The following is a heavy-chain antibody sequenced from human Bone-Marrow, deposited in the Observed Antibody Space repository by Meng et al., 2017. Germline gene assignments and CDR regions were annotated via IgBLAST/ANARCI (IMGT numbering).Heavy chain of an antibody. D-gene: IGHD3-22*01. CDR2: INSDGSST. CDR1: GFTFSSYW. J-gene: IGHJ4*02. Sequence: EGESGGSGGGLVQPGGSLRLSCAASGFTFSSYWMHWVRQAPGKGLVWVSRINSDGSSTSYADSVKGRFTISRDNAKNTLYLQMNSLRAEDTAVYYCARDPYYYDSSGYYDYWGQGTLVTVSS. CDR3: ARDPYYYDSSGYYDY. V-gene: IGHV3-74*01.